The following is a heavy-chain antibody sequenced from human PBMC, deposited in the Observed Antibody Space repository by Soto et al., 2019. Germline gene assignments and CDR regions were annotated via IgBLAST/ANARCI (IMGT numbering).Heavy chain of an antibody. D-gene: IGHD3-22*01. Sequence: ASVKVSCKASGYMFTGYYIHWVRQAPGQGLEWMGWINPKSGGTKYAEKFQGRVSMTGDTSITTAYMELSSLRSDDTAVYHCATDRVAFDMWGQGTKVTVSS. J-gene: IGHJ3*02. CDR1: GYMFTGYY. CDR2: INPKSGGT. CDR3: ATDRVAFDM. V-gene: IGHV1-2*02.